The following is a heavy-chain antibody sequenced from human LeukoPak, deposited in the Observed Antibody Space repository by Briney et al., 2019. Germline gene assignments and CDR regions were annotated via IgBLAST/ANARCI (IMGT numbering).Heavy chain of an antibody. CDR2: INHSGST. D-gene: IGHD3-16*01. V-gene: IGHV4-34*01. J-gene: IGHJ4*02. CDR3: ARRLYYFDY. Sequence: SETLSLTCAVYGGSFSGYYWSWIRQPPGKGLEWNGEINHSGSTNYNPSLKSRVTISVDTSKNQFSLKLSSVTAADTAVYYCARRLYYFDYWGQGTLVTVSS. CDR1: GGSFSGYY.